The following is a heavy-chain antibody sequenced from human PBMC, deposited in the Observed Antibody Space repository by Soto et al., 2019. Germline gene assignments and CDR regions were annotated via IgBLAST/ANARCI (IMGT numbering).Heavy chain of an antibody. CDR2: MNPNSGNT. V-gene: IGHV1-8*01. J-gene: IGHJ6*02. CDR3: AREVNFYGLDV. CDR1: GYTFTSYD. Sequence: QVQLVQSGAEVKKPGASVKVSCKASGYTFTSYDIKWVRQATGQGLEWMGWMNPNSGNTGYAQQFQGRVTLTRNTSISTAYMELSSLRAEDTAVYYCAREVNFYGLDVWGQWTTVTFSS.